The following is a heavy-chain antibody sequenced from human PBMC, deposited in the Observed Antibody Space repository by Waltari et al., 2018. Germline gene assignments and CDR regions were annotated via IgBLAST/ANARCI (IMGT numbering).Heavy chain of an antibody. CDR2: INCSNGDR. CDR3: VREQQLVPYTDEAFDI. D-gene: IGHD6-13*01. Sequence: QVQLVQSGAEVKKPGASVKVYCTASGYTFRGYYIHWVRQAPGQGLEWMGWINCSNGDRKYAQKFQGRVTMTRDTPISTAYMDLSGLIADDTAVYYCVREQQLVPYTDEAFDIWGQGTVVTVSS. V-gene: IGHV1-2*02. CDR1: GYTFRGYY. J-gene: IGHJ3*02.